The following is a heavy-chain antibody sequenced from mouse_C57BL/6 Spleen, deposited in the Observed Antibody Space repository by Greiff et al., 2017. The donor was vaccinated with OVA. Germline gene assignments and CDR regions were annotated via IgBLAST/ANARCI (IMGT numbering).Heavy chain of an antibody. D-gene: IGHD4-1*01. Sequence: EVQLQESGPGMVKPSQSLSLTCTVTGSSIPSGYDWHWIRHFPGNKLGWMGYISYSGSTNYNPSLKSRISITHNTYKNHFFLKLNSVTTEDTATYYGAGAGTFYYAMDDWGQGTSVTVSS. CDR1: GSSIPSGYD. J-gene: IGHJ4*01. V-gene: IGHV3-1*01. CDR2: ISYSGST. CDR3: AGAGTFYYAMDD.